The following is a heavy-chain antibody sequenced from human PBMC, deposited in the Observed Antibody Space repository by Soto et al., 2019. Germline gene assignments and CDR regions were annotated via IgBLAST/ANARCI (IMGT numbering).Heavy chain of an antibody. D-gene: IGHD2-21*02. J-gene: IGHJ6*02. CDR3: AASSNYCGGDCYSPFLNYGMDV. CDR2: IVVGSGNT. CDR1: GFTFTSSA. V-gene: IGHV1-58*01. Sequence: GASVKVSCKASGFTFTSSAVQWVRQARGQRLERIGWIVVGSGNTNYAQKFQERVTITRDMSTGTAYMELSSLRSEDTAVYYCAASSNYCGGDCYSPFLNYGMDVWGQGTTVTVSS.